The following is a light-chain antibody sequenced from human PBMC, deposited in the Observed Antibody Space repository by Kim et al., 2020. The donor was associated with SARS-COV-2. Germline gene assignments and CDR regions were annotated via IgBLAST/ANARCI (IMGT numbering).Light chain of an antibody. Sequence: ASVGDRVTLTCRASQSLSTYLNWYQQKPGQTPTLLIYLASALRSGVPSRFSGSGSETHFTLTISSLQPEDFATYYCQQSIVTPWTFGQGTKVDIK. CDR3: QQSIVTPWT. CDR1: QSLSTY. CDR2: LAS. V-gene: IGKV1-39*01. J-gene: IGKJ1*01.